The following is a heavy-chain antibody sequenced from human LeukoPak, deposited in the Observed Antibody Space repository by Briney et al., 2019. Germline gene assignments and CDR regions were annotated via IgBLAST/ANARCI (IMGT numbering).Heavy chain of an antibody. D-gene: IGHD6-13*01. CDR1: GGSISSSSYY. CDR2: MYYSGSS. J-gene: IGHJ4*02. V-gene: IGHV4-39*01. CDR3: ARQIAATENPKLRVDDY. Sequence: PSETLSLTCTVSGGSISSSSYYWGWIRQSPGKGLEWIGSMYYSGSSFYNPSLKSRVTISVDTSKNQFSLKVSAVTAADTAVYYCARQIAATENPKLRVDDYWGQGTLVTVSS.